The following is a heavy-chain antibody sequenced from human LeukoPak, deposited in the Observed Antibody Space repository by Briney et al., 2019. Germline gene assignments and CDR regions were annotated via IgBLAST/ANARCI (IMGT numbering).Heavy chain of an antibody. CDR3: AREGDRGVVVADYFDF. V-gene: IGHV3-23*01. Sequence: GGSVRLSCAASGLTFSVYSMAWVRQARGEGMEWDSVISGRSGAIFYADSVKGRFTISRDNSKNMLHLQVSSLRAEDTAVYYCAREGDRGVVVADYFDFWGQGTVVTVSS. D-gene: IGHD5-12*01. CDR2: ISGRSGAI. J-gene: IGHJ4*02. CDR1: GLTFSVYS.